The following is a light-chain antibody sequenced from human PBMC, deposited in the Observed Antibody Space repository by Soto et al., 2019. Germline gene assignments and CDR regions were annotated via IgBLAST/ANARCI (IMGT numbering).Light chain of an antibody. CDR2: DVY. CDR1: RTDVDGYDY. Sequence: QSVLTQPASVSGSPGQSIAISCTGGRTDVDGYDYVSWYQQHPGQAPQIKIYDVYNRPSGVSHLFSGSKSGDTASLTISGLQAEDEADYYCTSYTSSTPFYVFGTGTKVTVL. J-gene: IGLJ1*01. V-gene: IGLV2-14*03. CDR3: TSYTSSTPFYV.